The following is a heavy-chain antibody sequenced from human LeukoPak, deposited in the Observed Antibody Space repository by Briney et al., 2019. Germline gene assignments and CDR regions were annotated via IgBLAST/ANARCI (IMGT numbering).Heavy chain of an antibody. J-gene: IGHJ6*03. CDR3: AKDPGRFLSIYYYYYMDV. V-gene: IGHV3-30*02. D-gene: IGHD3-3*01. CDR1: GFTFSSYG. CDR2: IRYDGSNK. Sequence: GGSLRLSCAASGFTFSSYGMHWVRQAPGKGLEWVAFIRYDGSNKYYADSVKGRFTISRDNSKNTLYLQMNSLRAEDTAVYYCAKDPGRFLSIYYYYYMDVWGKGTTVIVSS.